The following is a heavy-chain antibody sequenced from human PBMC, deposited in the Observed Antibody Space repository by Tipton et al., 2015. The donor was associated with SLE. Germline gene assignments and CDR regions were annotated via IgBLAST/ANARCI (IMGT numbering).Heavy chain of an antibody. D-gene: IGHD3-22*01. J-gene: IGHJ5*02. CDR1: GYNFTNYW. CDR2: IYPGDSDT. CDR3: ARLGADSSGYYLYWFAP. Sequence: QLVQSGAEVKKPGESLKISCKGSGYNFTNYWIGWVRQMPGKGLEWMGIIYPGDSDTRYSPSFQGQVTISADKSISTAYLQWSSLKASDTAMYYCARLGADSSGYYLYWFAPGGQGTLVTVSS. V-gene: IGHV5-51*03.